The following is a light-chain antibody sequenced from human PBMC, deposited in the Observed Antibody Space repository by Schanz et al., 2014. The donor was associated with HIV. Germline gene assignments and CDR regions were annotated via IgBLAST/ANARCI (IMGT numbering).Light chain of an antibody. CDR1: SSNIEADYD. V-gene: IGLV1-40*01. J-gene: IGLJ2*01. CDR2: GNT. CDR3: QSYGSSLSTYVI. Sequence: SVLTQPPSTSGTPGQRVAISCTGSSSNIEADYDIHWYQHLPGAAPKLLIHGNTNRPSGVPARFSASKSGTSASLVITGLQAEDEGDYYCQSYGSSLSTYVIFGGGTKLTVL.